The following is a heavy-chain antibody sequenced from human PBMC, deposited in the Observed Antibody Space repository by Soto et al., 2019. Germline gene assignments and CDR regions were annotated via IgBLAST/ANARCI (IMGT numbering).Heavy chain of an antibody. CDR2: IYYSGTT. CDR1: GGSISSSNW. D-gene: IGHD2-15*01. V-gene: IGHV4-4*02. CDR3: ARDQGYCSGGSCYVFDS. Sequence: PSETLSLTCAVSGGSISSSNWWSWVRQPPGKGLEWIGEIYYSGTTKYNPSLKSRVTISVDKSKNQFSLNLCSVTAADTAVYYCARDQGYCSGGSCYVFDSWGQGTLVTVSS. J-gene: IGHJ4*02.